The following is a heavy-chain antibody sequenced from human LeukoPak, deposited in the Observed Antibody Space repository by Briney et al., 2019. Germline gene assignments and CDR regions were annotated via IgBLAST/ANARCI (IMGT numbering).Heavy chain of an antibody. Sequence: SETLSLTCAVYGGSFSGYYWSWIRQPPGKGLEWIREINHSGSTNYNPSLTGRVTISVDTSKTQFSLKLSSVTAADTAVYYCARRRWGYHYYFDYWGQGTLVTVSS. J-gene: IGHJ4*02. CDR2: INHSGST. CDR1: GGSFSGYY. V-gene: IGHV4-34*01. D-gene: IGHD2-21*01. CDR3: ARRRWGYHYYFDY.